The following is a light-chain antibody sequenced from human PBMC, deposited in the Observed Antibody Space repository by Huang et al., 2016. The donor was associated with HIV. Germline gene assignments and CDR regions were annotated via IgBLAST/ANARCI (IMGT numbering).Light chain of an antibody. V-gene: IGKV1-39*01. J-gene: IGKJ5*01. CDR3: QQSYNAIT. CDR1: QSISTS. Sequence: DIQMTQSPSSLSASVGDRVTLTCRARQSISTSLNWYQQKPGKAPELLIYAASTLEFGVPSRFRGSGSGTDFTLTISRLQPEDFATYYCQQSYNAITFGQGTRLEIK. CDR2: AAS.